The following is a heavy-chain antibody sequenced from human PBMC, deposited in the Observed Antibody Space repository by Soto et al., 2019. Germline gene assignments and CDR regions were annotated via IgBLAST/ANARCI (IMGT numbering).Heavy chain of an antibody. D-gene: IGHD5-12*01. Sequence: PSETLSLTCAVYGGSFSGYYWSWIRQPPGKGLEWIGEINHSGSTNYNPSLKSRVTISVDTSKNQFSLKLSSVTAADTAVYYCATHSGYVSNPYYYYMDVWGKRTTVTVSS. J-gene: IGHJ6*03. CDR1: GGSFSGYY. V-gene: IGHV4-34*01. CDR2: INHSGST. CDR3: ATHSGYVSNPYYYYMDV.